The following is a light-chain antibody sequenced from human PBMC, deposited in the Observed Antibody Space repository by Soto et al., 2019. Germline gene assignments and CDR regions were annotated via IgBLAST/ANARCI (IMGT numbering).Light chain of an antibody. CDR1: QSISSW. J-gene: IGKJ1*01. Sequence: DIQMTQSPSTLSASVGDRVTITCRASQSISSWLAWYQQKPGKAPKLLIYGASSLESGVPCRFSGSGSGTEFTLTISSLQSDDFATYYCQQYNSYSRTFGQGTKVDIK. CDR3: QQYNSYSRT. CDR2: GAS. V-gene: IGKV1-5*01.